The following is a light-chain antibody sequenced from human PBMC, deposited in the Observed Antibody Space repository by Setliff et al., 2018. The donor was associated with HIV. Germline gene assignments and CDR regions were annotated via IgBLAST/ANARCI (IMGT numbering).Light chain of an antibody. Sequence: QSALGQPASVSGSPGQSITISCTGTSTDIGHYGLVSWYQQHPGRAPQLILFDVNKRPSGVSSRFFGSKSGNTASLSISGLQAGDEADYFCCAYAGSDTWVFGTGTKVTVL. CDR3: CAYAGSDTWV. V-gene: IGLV2-23*02. CDR2: DVN. J-gene: IGLJ1*01. CDR1: STDIGHYGL.